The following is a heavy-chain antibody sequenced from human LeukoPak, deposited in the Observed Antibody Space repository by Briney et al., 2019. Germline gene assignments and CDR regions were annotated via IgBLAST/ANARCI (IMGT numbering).Heavy chain of an antibody. J-gene: IGHJ4*02. V-gene: IGHV1-8*03. Sequence: ASVKVSCKASGYTFTSYGISWVRQAPGQGLEWMGWMNPNSGNTGYAQKFQGRVTITRNTSISTAYMELSSLRSEDTAVYYCARGQKAGCSSTSCYYNYWGQGTLVTVSS. CDR1: GYTFTSYG. CDR2: MNPNSGNT. D-gene: IGHD2-2*01. CDR3: ARGQKAGCSSTSCYYNY.